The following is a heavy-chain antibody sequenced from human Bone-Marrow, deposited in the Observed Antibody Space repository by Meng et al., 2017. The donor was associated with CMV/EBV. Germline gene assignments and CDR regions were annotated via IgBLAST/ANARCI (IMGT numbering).Heavy chain of an antibody. Sequence: GESLKISCAASGFTFYSYGMHWVRQAPGKGLEWVAFIWYDGSNKYYADSVKGRFTISRDNSKNTLYLQMNSLRAEDTAVYYCAKDRGIAVAGTGDYWGQGTLVTVSS. CDR1: GFTFYSYG. CDR2: IWYDGSNK. J-gene: IGHJ4*02. CDR3: AKDRGIAVAGTGDY. D-gene: IGHD6-19*01. V-gene: IGHV3-30*02.